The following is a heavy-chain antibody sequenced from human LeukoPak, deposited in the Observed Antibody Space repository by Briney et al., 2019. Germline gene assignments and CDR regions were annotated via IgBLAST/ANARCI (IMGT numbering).Heavy chain of an antibody. CDR1: GGSISSYY. V-gene: IGHV4-59*08. J-gene: IGHJ5*02. CDR3: ARHKGYDYVWGSYRHDHWFDP. Sequence: MPSETLSLTCTVSGGSISSYYWSWIRQPPGKGLEWIGYIYYSGSTNYNPSLKSRVTISVDTSKNQFSLKLSSVTAADTAVYYCARHKGYDYVWGSYRHDHWFDPWGQGTLVTVSS. D-gene: IGHD3-16*02. CDR2: IYYSGST.